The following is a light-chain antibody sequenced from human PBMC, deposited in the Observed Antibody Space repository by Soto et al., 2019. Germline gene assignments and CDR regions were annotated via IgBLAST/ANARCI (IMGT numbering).Light chain of an antibody. J-gene: IGKJ1*01. CDR2: KAS. V-gene: IGKV1-5*03. CDR1: QSISSW. Sequence: DIQMTQSPSTLSASVGDRVTITCRASQSISSWLAWYQQKPGKAPKLLIYKASSLESGVPSRFIGSGSGTEFTLTISSLQPDDFATYYCQQYNSYWTFGQGTKVDIK. CDR3: QQYNSYWT.